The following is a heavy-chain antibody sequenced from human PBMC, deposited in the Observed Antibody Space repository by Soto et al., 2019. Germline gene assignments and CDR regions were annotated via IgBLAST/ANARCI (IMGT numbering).Heavy chain of an antibody. V-gene: IGHV3-30-3*01. CDR3: ARDESSHRNPSWFDP. D-gene: IGHD1-1*01. CDR2: ISFDGTNK. Sequence: QVQLEESGGGVVQPGKSLRLSCAASGFSFSNCAMHWVRQAPGKGLEWVAVISFDGTNKNYADSVKGRFTIYRDNSKNTMYLQMNSLRPEDTAVYYCARDESSHRNPSWFDPWGQGTLVTVSS. J-gene: IGHJ5*02. CDR1: GFSFSNCA.